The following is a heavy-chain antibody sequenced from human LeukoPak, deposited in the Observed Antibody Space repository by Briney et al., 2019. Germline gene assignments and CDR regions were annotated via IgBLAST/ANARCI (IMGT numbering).Heavy chain of an antibody. CDR2: IYYSGST. Sequence: PSETLSLTCTVSGGSISSYYWSWIRQPPGKGLEWIGYIYYSGSTYYNPSLKSRVTISVDTSKNQFSLKLSSVTAADTAVYYCARVNWNYLYYYYYMDVWGKGTTVTVSS. CDR3: ARVNWNYLYYYYYMDV. CDR1: GGSISSYY. D-gene: IGHD1-7*01. V-gene: IGHV4-59*01. J-gene: IGHJ6*03.